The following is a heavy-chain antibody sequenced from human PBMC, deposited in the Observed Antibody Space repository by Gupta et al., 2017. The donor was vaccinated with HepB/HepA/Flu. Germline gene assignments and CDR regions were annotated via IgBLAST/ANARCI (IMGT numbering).Heavy chain of an antibody. V-gene: IGHV3-33*01. J-gene: IGHJ5*02. CDR2: IWNDGSIK. CDR3: ARSLTTVTNNWFDP. D-gene: IGHD4-17*01. CDR1: EFTLGNEC. Sequence: QVQLGESGGGVVQPGRARRLSRAAPEFTLGNECTAWIPQNPGKGLEWVAVIWNDGSIKYYADSVKGRFNISRDNSKNTLYLQMNSLRVEDTAVYYCARSLTTVTNNWFDPWGQGILVTVSS.